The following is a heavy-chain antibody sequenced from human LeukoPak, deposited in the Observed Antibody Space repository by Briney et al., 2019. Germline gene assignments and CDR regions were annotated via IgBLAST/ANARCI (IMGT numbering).Heavy chain of an antibody. J-gene: IGHJ4*02. Sequence: GGSLRLSCAASGFTFSNAWMSWVRQAPGKGLEWVGRIKSKSDGGTTDYAAPVKGRFTISRDDSKNTLYLQMNSLKTEDTALYYCTTDRDTVATSVDNWGQGSPVTVSS. D-gene: IGHD5-12*01. V-gene: IGHV3-15*01. CDR3: TTDRDTVATSVDN. CDR1: GFTFSNAW. CDR2: IKSKSDGGTT.